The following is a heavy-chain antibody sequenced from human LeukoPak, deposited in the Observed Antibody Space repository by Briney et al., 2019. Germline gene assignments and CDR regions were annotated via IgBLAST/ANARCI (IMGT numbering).Heavy chain of an antibody. D-gene: IGHD3-3*01. V-gene: IGHV3-30*02. J-gene: IGHJ4*02. Sequence: GGSLRLSCAASGFTFSTYAMHWVRQAPGKGLEWVSFIRYDGSDKYYADSVKGRFTISRDNFNNTLYLQMNSLRAEDTAVYYCAKVASNYDFWSGSANWGQGTLVTVSS. CDR3: AKVASNYDFWSGSAN. CDR2: IRYDGSDK. CDR1: GFTFSTYA.